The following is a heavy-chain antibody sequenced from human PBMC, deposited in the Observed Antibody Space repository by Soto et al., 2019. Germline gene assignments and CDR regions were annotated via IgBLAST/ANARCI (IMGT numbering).Heavy chain of an antibody. J-gene: IGHJ5*02. CDR3: ARGTLIGSSTRNWFDP. Sequence: QVHLEESGPGLVRPSGNLSLTCTVSGVPISSYDWWTWVRQTPGKGMAWIVEIYHNGRTNYNPSLKSRVSLSIDKSKNQFSLNLQSLTAADTAVYYCARGTLIGSSTRNWFDPWGQGAQGTVAS. D-gene: IGHD1-1*01. CDR2: IYHNGRT. V-gene: IGHV4-4*02. CDR1: GVPISSYDW.